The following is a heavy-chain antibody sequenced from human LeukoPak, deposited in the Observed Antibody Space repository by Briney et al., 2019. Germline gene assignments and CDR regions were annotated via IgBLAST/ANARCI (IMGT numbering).Heavy chain of an antibody. J-gene: IGHJ6*04. CDR2: INTDGSST. CDR1: GFTFSSYW. CDR3: ARGGEEVPAATMDV. Sequence: GGTLRLSCAASGFTFSSYWMHWVRQAPGKGLVWVSRINTDGSSTSYADSVKGRFTISRDNAKNTLYLQMNSLRAEDTAVYYCARGGEEVPAATMDVWGKGTTVTVSS. D-gene: IGHD2-2*01. V-gene: IGHV3-74*01.